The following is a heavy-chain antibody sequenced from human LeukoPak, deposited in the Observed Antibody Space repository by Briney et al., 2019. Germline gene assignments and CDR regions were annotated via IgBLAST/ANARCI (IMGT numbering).Heavy chain of an antibody. Sequence: GGSLRLSCAASGFTLSDYSMNWVGQAPGKGLEWFSYIGISSGNTKYAASVTGRFTISGDNAKNSLHLQMNSLRVEDTAVYYCARDHRYAFDNWGQGILVTVSS. V-gene: IGHV3-48*04. CDR2: IGISSGNT. CDR3: ARDHRYAFDN. D-gene: IGHD5-12*01. J-gene: IGHJ4*02. CDR1: GFTLSDYS.